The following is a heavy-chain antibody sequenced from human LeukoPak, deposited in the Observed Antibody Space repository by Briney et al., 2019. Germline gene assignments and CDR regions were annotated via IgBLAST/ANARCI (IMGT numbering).Heavy chain of an antibody. Sequence: ASVKVSCKASGYTFSDYYIHWVRQAPGQGLEWMGWINPYSGGTNYAEKFQGRVTMTRDTSITTAYVELSSLRSDDTAMYYCATLRRSGWYIGDWGQGTLVTVSS. J-gene: IGHJ4*02. V-gene: IGHV1-2*02. CDR2: INPYSGGT. CDR3: ATLRRSGWYIGD. D-gene: IGHD6-19*01. CDR1: GYTFSDYY.